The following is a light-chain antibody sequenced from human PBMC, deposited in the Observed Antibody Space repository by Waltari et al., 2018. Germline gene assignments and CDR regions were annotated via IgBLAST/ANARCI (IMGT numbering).Light chain of an antibody. CDR3: QHGYGSPYS. Sequence: GDRVTITCRASENVNTYLNWYQQKPGKAPKLLISKASTLQSGVPSRFSGSGSGRDYTFTITSLQSEDVATYYCQHGYGSPYSFGQGTKVEIK. J-gene: IGKJ2*03. CDR1: ENVNTY. V-gene: IGKV1-39*02. CDR2: KAS.